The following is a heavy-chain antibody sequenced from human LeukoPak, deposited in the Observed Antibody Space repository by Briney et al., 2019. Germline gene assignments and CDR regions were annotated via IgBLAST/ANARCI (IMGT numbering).Heavy chain of an antibody. V-gene: IGHV4-34*01. D-gene: IGHD3-10*01. CDR1: GGSFSGYY. J-gene: IGHJ5*02. CDR3: ARAGLSRMVRGAPNWFDP. Sequence: SETLSLTCAVYGGSFSGYYWSWIRQPPGKGLEWIGEINHSGSTNYNPSPQSRVTISVDTSKNQFSLKLSSVTAADTAVYYCARAGLSRMVRGAPNWFDPWGQGTLVTVSS. CDR2: INHSGST.